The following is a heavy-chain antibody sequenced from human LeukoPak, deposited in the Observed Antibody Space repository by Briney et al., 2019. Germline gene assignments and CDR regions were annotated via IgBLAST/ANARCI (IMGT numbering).Heavy chain of an antibody. CDR1: GFTFSSYA. V-gene: IGHV3-30-3*01. Sequence: SGGGVVQPGRSLRLSCAASGFTFSSYAMHWVRQAPGEGLEWVAVISYDGSNKYYADSVKGRFTISRDNSENTLYLQMNSLRAEDTAVYYCARMELNGMDVWGQGTTVTVSS. D-gene: IGHD1-26*01. CDR2: ISYDGSNK. J-gene: IGHJ6*02. CDR3: ARMELNGMDV.